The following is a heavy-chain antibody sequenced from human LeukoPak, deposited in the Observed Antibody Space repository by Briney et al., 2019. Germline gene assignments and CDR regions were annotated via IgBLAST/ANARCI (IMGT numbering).Heavy chain of an antibody. D-gene: IGHD1-26*01. Sequence: TGGSLRLSCAASGFIFSSYAMHWVRQAPGKGLEYVSAITNNGGITYYANSVRGRFTISRDNSKNTLYLQIGSLRPEDMAVYYCARVGATAETANAFDIWGQGTMVTVSS. V-gene: IGHV3-64*01. CDR1: GFIFSSYA. J-gene: IGHJ3*02. CDR2: ITNNGGIT. CDR3: ARVGATAETANAFDI.